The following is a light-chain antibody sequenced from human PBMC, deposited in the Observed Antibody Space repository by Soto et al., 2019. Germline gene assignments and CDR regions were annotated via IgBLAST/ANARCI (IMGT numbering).Light chain of an antibody. CDR2: GAS. Sequence: EIVLAQSPGTLSLSPGERATLSCRASQSVGNNYLAWYQQKPGQAPRLLIYGASSRATGIPDRFSGSRSGTYFTLTISRLEPEDFAVYYCQQYGSSLLYTFGQGTKLEIK. CDR1: QSVGNNY. V-gene: IGKV3-20*01. J-gene: IGKJ2*01. CDR3: QQYGSSLLYT.